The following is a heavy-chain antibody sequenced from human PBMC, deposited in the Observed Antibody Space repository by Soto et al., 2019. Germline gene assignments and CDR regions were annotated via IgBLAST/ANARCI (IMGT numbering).Heavy chain of an antibody. CDR1: GGSVSSGSYY. J-gene: IGHJ4*02. CDR2: IYYSGST. Sequence: QVQLQESGPGLVKPSETLSLTCTVSGGSVSSGSYYWSWIRQPPGKGLEWIGYIYYSGSTNYNPSLQTRVTISVDTSKNQVSLKLSSVTAADTAVYYCARDSGSQTGYFDYWGQGTLVTVSS. D-gene: IGHD1-26*01. V-gene: IGHV4-61*01. CDR3: ARDSGSQTGYFDY.